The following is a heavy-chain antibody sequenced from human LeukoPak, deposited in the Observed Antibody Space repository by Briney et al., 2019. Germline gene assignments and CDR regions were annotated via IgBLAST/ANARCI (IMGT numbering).Heavy chain of an antibody. Sequence: GASVRVSCKVSGYTLTELSMHWVRQAPGKGLEWMGGFDPEDGKTIYAQKFQGRVTMTEDTSTDTAYMELSSLRSEDTAVYCCATDQQLYSSGWYYFGYWGQGTLVTVSS. CDR2: FDPEDGKT. CDR3: ATDQQLYSSGWYYFGY. CDR1: GYTLTELS. J-gene: IGHJ4*02. V-gene: IGHV1-24*01. D-gene: IGHD6-19*01.